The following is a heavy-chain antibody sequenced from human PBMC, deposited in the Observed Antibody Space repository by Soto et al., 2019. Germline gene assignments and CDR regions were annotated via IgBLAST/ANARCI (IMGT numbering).Heavy chain of an antibody. CDR3: ARHLRKTYGGKGFVDY. D-gene: IGHD4-17*01. CDR1: GGSISSSSYY. V-gene: IGHV4-39*01. CDR2: IYYSGST. J-gene: IGHJ4*02. Sequence: SETLSLTCTVSGGSISSSSYYWGWIRQPPGKGLEWIGSIYYSGSTYYNPSLKSRVTISVDTSKNQFSLKLSSVTAADTAVYYCARHLRKTYGGKGFVDYWGQGTLVTVSS.